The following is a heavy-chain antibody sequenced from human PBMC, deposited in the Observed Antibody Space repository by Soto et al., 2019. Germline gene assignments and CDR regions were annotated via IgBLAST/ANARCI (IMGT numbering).Heavy chain of an antibody. D-gene: IGHD6-6*01. V-gene: IGHV3-49*03. CDR2: IRSKAYGGTT. CDR3: TTDEYSSSSEGYMDV. J-gene: IGHJ6*03. CDR1: GFTFGDYA. Sequence: GGSLRLSCTASGFTFGDYAMSWFRQAPGKGLEWVGFIRSKAYGGTTEYAASVKGRFTISRDDSKSIAYLQMNSLKTKDTAVYYCTTDEYSSSSEGYMDVWGKGTTVTVSS.